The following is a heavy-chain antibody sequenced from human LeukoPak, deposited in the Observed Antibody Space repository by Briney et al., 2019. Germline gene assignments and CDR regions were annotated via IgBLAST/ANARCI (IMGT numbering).Heavy chain of an antibody. CDR1: GYSFSKYW. CDR2: IYPGDLDT. D-gene: IGHD3-22*01. J-gene: IGHJ4*02. Sequence: GESLKISCKGSGYSFSKYWITWVRQTPGKGLEWMGIIYPGDLDTRYSPSFQGQVTISVDKSISTAYLQWSSLKASDTAIYYCARHPPSYFDSSGFPFDYWGQGTLVTVSS. CDR3: ARHPPSYFDSSGFPFDY. V-gene: IGHV5-51*01.